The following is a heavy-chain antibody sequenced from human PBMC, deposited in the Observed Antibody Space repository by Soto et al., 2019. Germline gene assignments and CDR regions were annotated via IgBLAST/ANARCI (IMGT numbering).Heavy chain of an antibody. CDR3: TRELRSAAAYGMDV. V-gene: IGHV3-33*01. CDR1: GFSFSTYG. Sequence: GGSLRLCCAASGFSFSTYGMHWVRQAPGKGLEWVAVIWYDGSNKYYEDSVKGRFTISRDNSKNTLYLQMNSLRGEDTAVYYCTRELRSAAAYGMDVWGQGTTVTVSS. J-gene: IGHJ6*02. CDR2: IWYDGSNK. D-gene: IGHD6-13*01.